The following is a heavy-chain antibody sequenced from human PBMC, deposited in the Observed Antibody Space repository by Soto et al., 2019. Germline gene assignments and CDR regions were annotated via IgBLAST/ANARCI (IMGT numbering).Heavy chain of an antibody. Sequence: NPSETLSLTCTVSGGSISSSSYYWGWIRQPPGKGLEWIGSIYYSGSTYYNPSLKSRVTISVDTSKNQFSLKLSSVTAADTAVYYCARGQTVRMRAFDIWGQGTMVTVSS. D-gene: IGHD3-10*01. CDR3: ARGQTVRMRAFDI. CDR1: GGSISSSSYY. V-gene: IGHV4-39*01. CDR2: IYYSGST. J-gene: IGHJ3*02.